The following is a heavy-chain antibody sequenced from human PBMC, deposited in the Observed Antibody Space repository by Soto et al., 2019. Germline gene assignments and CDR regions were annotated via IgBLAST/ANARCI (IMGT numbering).Heavy chain of an antibody. Sequence: SETLSLTCTVSGGSISSGGYYWGWIRQHPGKGLEWIGYIYYSGSTYYNPSLKSRVTISVDTSKNQFSLKLSSVTAADTAVYYCARTAQGGFDYWGQGTLVTVSS. CDR3: ARTAQGGFDY. J-gene: IGHJ4*02. V-gene: IGHV4-31*03. CDR1: GGSISSGGYY. D-gene: IGHD3-16*01. CDR2: IYYSGST.